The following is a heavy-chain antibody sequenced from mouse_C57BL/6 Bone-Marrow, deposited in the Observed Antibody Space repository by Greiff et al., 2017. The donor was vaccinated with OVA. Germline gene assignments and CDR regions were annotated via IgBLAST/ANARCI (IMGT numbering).Heavy chain of an antibody. V-gene: IGHV1-50*01. CDR2: IDPSDSYT. CDR1: GYTFTNYW. CDR3: ASAGFAY. J-gene: IGHJ3*01. Sequence: QVQLQQSGAELVKPGASVKLSCKASGYTFTNYWMQWVKQRPGQGLEWIGEIDPSDSYTNYNQKFKGKATLTVDTSSSTAYMQLSSLTSEDSAVYYCASAGFAYWGQGTLVTVSA.